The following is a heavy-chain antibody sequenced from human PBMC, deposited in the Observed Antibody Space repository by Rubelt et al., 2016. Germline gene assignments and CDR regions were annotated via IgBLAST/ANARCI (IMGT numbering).Heavy chain of an antibody. Sequence: CGEGLLKPSETLSLTCVVSGGSFSGYSWSWIRQPPGKGLEWIGSAYYSGSTYYSPSLKSRVTISVETSKNQFSLKLSSVTAADTAVYYCARSWAWTARKDAFDIWGQGTMVTVSS. D-gene: IGHD6-6*01. CDR2: AYYSGST. J-gene: IGHJ3*02. V-gene: IGHV4-34*01. CDR1: GGSFSGYS. CDR3: ARSWAWTARKDAFDI.